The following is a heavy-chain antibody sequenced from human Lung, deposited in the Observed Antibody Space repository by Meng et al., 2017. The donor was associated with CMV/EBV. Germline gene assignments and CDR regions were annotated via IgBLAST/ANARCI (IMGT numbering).Heavy chain of an antibody. CDR2: IYDTGDR. D-gene: IGHD2-21*02. CDR1: GFTISSSF. Sequence: ESXKISXAASGFTISSSFMTWVRQAPGKGLEWVSLIYDTGDRYFAASVKGRFTMSRDNSRNTLYLQMSSLRAEDTAVYYCARVVRDWPQGFADSWGQGTLVXVSS. V-gene: IGHV3-53*01. J-gene: IGHJ4*02. CDR3: ARVVRDWPQGFADS.